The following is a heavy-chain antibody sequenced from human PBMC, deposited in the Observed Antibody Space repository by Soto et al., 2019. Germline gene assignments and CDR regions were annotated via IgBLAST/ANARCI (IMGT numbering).Heavy chain of an antibody. CDR1: GGSISSSNW. CDR3: ARVSGRLPRQYWFYP. J-gene: IGHJ5*02. Sequence: SETLSLTCAVSGGSISSSNWWRWVRQPQGKGLEWIGEIYHSGSTNYNPSLKRRVTTSVDTSKNQFSLKLSSVTAADTAVYYCARVSGRLPRQYWFYPWGQGSLVDVSS. CDR2: IYHSGST. V-gene: IGHV4-4*02. D-gene: IGHD1-26*01.